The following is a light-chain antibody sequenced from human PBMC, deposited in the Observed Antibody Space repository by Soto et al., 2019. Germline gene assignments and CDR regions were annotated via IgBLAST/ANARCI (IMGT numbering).Light chain of an antibody. J-gene: IGKJ5*01. V-gene: IGKV3-11*01. CDR3: QQRSNWPPFT. Sequence: IVFSQSPATLSLSSGERATLSCRASQSVSNYLAWYQQKPGQAPRLLIYDASNRATDIPARFSGSGSGTDFTLTISSLEPEDFAVYYCQQRSNWPPFTFGQGTRLEIK. CDR2: DAS. CDR1: QSVSNY.